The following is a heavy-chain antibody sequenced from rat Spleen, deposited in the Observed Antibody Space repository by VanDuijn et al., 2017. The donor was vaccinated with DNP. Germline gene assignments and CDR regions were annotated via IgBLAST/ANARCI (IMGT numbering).Heavy chain of an antibody. CDR2: IKPQSNNYAT. D-gene: IGHD1-12*01. J-gene: IGHJ2*01. CDR3: VWIHITGDY. V-gene: IGHV6-6*01. CDR1: GFTFSAAW. Sequence: EVQVLESGGGLVQPGNSLKLSCATSGFTFSAAWMYWYRHFPEKRLDWVARIKPQSNNYATDYTESVKGRFTISRDDSKSSIYLQMNKLKEEDTAIYYCVWIHITGDYWGQGVMVTVSS.